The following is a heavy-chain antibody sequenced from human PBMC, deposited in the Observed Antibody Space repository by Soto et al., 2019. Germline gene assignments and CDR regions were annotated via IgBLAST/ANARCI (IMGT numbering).Heavy chain of an antibody. D-gene: IGHD1-26*01. CDR2: IIPIFGTA. CDR1: GGTFSSYA. Sequence: QVQLVQSGAEVKKPGSSVKVSCKASGGTFSSYAISWVRQAPGQGLEWMGGIIPIFGTANYAQKFQGRVTITADKSTSTAYMELSSLRSEDTAVYYCARDAAAGSYYAISYFDYWGQGTLVTVSS. V-gene: IGHV1-69*06. CDR3: ARDAAAGSYYAISYFDY. J-gene: IGHJ4*02.